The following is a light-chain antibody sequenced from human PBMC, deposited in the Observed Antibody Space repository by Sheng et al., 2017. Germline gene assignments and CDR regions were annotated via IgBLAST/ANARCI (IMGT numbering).Light chain of an antibody. CDR3: QQTYTTPLT. J-gene: IGKJ4*01. CDR2: AAS. CDR1: QDITSY. Sequence: DIQLAQSPSFLSASVGDRVTITCRASQDITSYLAWYQHKPGKAPMLLIYAASSLQSGVPSRFGGSGSGTDFTLTISGLQPEDVATYYCQQTYTTPLTFGGGTKVEIK. V-gene: IGKV1-9*01.